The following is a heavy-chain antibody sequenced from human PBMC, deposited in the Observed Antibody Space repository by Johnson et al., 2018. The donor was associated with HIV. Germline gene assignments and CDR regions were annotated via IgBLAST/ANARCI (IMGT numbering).Heavy chain of an antibody. CDR2: ISSSGSSI. CDR3: ARGALGDWVDAFDI. D-gene: IGHD3-16*01. CDR1: GFTFSSYG. Sequence: VQLVESGGGVVQPGRPLRLSCAASGFTFSSYGIHWIRQAPGKGLEWVSYISSSGSSIYYADSVKGRFTISRDNAKSSLYLQMNSLRAEDTAVFYCARGALGDWVDAFDIWGQGTMVTVSS. J-gene: IGHJ3*02. V-gene: IGHV3-48*03.